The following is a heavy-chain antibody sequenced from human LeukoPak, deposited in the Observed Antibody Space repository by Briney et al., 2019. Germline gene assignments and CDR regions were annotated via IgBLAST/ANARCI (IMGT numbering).Heavy chain of an antibody. Sequence: SETLALTCTVSGASINTYYWSWIRQPAGKGLEWIGRIYGTGSTKYNPSLKSRVTMSVDTSKNQFSLRLTSVTAADTAVYYCARHGGSYSFDYWGQGTLVTVSS. J-gene: IGHJ4*02. D-gene: IGHD1-26*01. CDR2: IYGTGST. CDR3: ARHGGSYSFDY. CDR1: GASINTYY. V-gene: IGHV4-4*07.